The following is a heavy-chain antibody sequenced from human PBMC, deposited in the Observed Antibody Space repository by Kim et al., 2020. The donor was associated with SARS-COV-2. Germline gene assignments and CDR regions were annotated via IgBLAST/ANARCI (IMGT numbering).Heavy chain of an antibody. CDR3: ARVMNYYGSGTERRFDP. V-gene: IGHV1-3*01. D-gene: IGHD3-10*01. CDR1: GYTFTSYA. CDR2: INAGNGNT. Sequence: ASVKVSCKASGYTFTSYAMHWVRQAPGQRLEWMGWINAGNGNTKYSQKFQGRVTITRDTSASTAYMELSSLRSEDTAVYYCARVMNYYGSGTERRFDPWGQGTLVTVSS. J-gene: IGHJ5*02.